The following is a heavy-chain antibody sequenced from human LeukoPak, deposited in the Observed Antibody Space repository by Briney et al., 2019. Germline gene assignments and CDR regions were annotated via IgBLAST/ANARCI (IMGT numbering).Heavy chain of an antibody. V-gene: IGHV4-59*08. CDR1: GGSISTYC. D-gene: IGHD1-26*01. J-gene: IGHJ4*02. CDR2: IYYSGST. CDR3: ARLPGYSGSPTFDY. Sequence: SETLSLTCTVSGGSISTYCWTWIRQPPGKGLGWIGYIYYSGSTNYNPSLKSRVTISVDTSKNQFSLKLSSVTAADTAVYYCARLPGYSGSPTFDYWGQGTLVTVSS.